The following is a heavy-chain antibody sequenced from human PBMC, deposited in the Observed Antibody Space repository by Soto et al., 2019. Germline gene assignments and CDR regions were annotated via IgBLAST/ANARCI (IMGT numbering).Heavy chain of an antibody. D-gene: IGHD3-16*02. Sequence: QVQLVQSGAEVKKPGSSVKVSCKASGDTDTNYVISWVRQAPGQGLEWMGGIFPKFGTTYSAQKLQDRLSITADESTSTVYMQLSSLRLDDTAVYYCEAEMTFGKLSVVWGQGTTVTVSS. CDR3: EAEMTFGKLSVV. J-gene: IGHJ6*02. CDR1: GDTDTNYV. CDR2: IFPKFGTT. V-gene: IGHV1-69*01.